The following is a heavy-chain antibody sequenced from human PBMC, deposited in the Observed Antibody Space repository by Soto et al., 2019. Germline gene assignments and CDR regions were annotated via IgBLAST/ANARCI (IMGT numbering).Heavy chain of an antibody. CDR1: GGSISSSSYY. CDR3: ARAQTPTESDF. Sequence: PSETLSLTCTVSGGSISSSSYYWGWIRQPPGKGLEWIGSIYYSGSTYYNPSLKSRVTISVDTSKNQFSLKLRSLRSDDTAVYYCARAQTPTESDFWGQGTLVTVSS. V-gene: IGHV4-39*07. D-gene: IGHD4-4*01. J-gene: IGHJ4*02. CDR2: IYYSGST.